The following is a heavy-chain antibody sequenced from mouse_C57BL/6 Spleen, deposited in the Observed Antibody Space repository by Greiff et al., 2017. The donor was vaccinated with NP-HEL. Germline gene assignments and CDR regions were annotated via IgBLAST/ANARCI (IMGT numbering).Heavy chain of an antibody. V-gene: IGHV5-6*02. CDR2: ISSGGSYT. J-gene: IGHJ2*01. CDR1: GFTFSSYG. CDR3: ARRGDGYYFDY. Sequence: ESGGDLVKPGGSLKLSCAASGFTFSSYGMSWVRQTPDKRLEWVATISSGGSYTYYPDSVKGRFTISRDNAKNTLYLQMSSLKSEDTAMYYCARRGDGYYFDYWGQGTTLTVSS.